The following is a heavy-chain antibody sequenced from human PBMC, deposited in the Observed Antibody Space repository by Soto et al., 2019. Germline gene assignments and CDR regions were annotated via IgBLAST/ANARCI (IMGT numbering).Heavy chain of an antibody. D-gene: IGHD3-3*01. V-gene: IGHV3-15*07. J-gene: IGHJ4*02. CDR1: GLTFVYAW. Sequence: EVQLVESGEGLVKPGGSLRISCTASGLTFVYAWMDWVRQAPGKRLEWVGRIKSQAGGGTIEYAAPVKGRFTISRDDSKNTVYLQMDRLKTEDTAVYYCTHVSSVAHPFSDFWGQGTLVTVSS. CDR3: THVSSVAHPFSDF. CDR2: IKSQAGGGTI.